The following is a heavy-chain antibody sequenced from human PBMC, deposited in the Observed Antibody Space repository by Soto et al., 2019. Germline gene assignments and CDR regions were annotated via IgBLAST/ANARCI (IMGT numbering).Heavy chain of an antibody. J-gene: IGHJ4*02. V-gene: IGHV4-31*03. D-gene: IGHD3-3*01. CDR1: GGSINICGYY. Sequence: SETLSLSCTVSGGSINICGYYWSWIRQHPGKGLEWIGYIYYSGSTYYNPSLKSRVTISVDTSKNQFSLKLSSVTAADTAVYYCARAPYDFWSGYYRYYFDYWGQGTLVTVSS. CDR2: IYYSGST. CDR3: ARAPYDFWSGYYRYYFDY.